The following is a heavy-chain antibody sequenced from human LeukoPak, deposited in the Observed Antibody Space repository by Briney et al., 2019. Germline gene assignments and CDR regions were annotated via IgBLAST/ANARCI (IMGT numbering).Heavy chain of an antibody. V-gene: IGHV3-20*01. Sequence: GGALRLSCAASGVTFDDYGMSWGRETPGKGREWGSGINWKGGSTKYADSVKGGVTISRDKANNSLYLQMNSLRAEDTALYHCARGTQWELLSPFDYWGQGTPVT. CDR3: ARGTQWELLSPFDY. CDR1: GVTFDDYG. D-gene: IGHD1-26*01. CDR2: INWKGGST. J-gene: IGHJ4*02.